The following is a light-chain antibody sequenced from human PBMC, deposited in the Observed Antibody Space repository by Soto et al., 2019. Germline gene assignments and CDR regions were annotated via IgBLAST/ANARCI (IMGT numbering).Light chain of an antibody. J-gene: IGKJ1*01. CDR3: QQYGSSGT. Sequence: EIGMKQSPATLSVSTGERDTLSCRASQSVSSNLAWYQQKPGQAPRLLIYGASTRATGIPARFSGSGSGTEFTLTISSLQSEDFALYYCQQYGSSGTFGQGTKVDIK. CDR2: GAS. V-gene: IGKV3-15*01. CDR1: QSVSSN.